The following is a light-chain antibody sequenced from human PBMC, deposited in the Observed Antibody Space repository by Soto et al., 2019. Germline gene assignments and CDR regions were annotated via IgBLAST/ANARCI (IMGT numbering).Light chain of an antibody. CDR1: SSNVGSYNF. CDR3: CSYAGNNALV. CDR2: EVS. V-gene: IGLV2-23*02. J-gene: IGLJ3*02. Sequence: QSVLAQPASVSGSRGQSITISCTGTSSNVGSYNFVSWYRQYPGKAPELIIYEVSQRPSTFFNRFSGSKSGNTASLTISGLQSDDEADYYCCSYAGNNALVFGGGTKGTVL.